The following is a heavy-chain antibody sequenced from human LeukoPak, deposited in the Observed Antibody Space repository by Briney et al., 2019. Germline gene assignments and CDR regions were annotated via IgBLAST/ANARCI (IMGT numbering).Heavy chain of an antibody. J-gene: IGHJ3*02. D-gene: IGHD3-16*01. CDR2: IYHSGST. Sequence: SETLSLTCAVSGYSISSGYYWGWIRQPPGTGLEWIGSIYHSGSTYYNPSLKSRVTISVDTSKNQFSLKLSSVTAADTAVYYCARHAPGVGGAFDIWGQGTMVTVSS. CDR1: GYSISSGYY. CDR3: ARHAPGVGGAFDI. V-gene: IGHV4-38-2*01.